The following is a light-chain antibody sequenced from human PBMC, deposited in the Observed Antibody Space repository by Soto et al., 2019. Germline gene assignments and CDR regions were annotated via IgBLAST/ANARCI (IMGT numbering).Light chain of an antibody. CDR2: AAS. V-gene: IGKV1-9*01. J-gene: IGKJ1*01. Sequence: DIQLTQSPSFLSASVGDRVTITCRASQGISSSLAWYQQKPGKAPNLLIYAASTLQSGVPSRFSGSGSGTEFTLTISRLEPEDFAVYYCQQYGSSPGTFGQGTKVEIK. CDR1: QGISSS. CDR3: QQYGSSPGT.